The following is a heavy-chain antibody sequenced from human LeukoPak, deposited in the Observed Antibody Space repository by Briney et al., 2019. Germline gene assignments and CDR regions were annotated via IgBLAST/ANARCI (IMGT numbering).Heavy chain of an antibody. D-gene: IGHD6-6*01. CDR1: GFTFSSYS. J-gene: IGHJ4*02. V-gene: IGHV3-21*01. CDR3: ARHRSSWLIDY. Sequence: PGGSLRLSCAASGFTFSSYSMNWVRQAPGKGLEWVSSISSSSSYIYYADSVKGRFTISRDNAKSSLYLQMNSLRAEDTAVYYCARHRSSWLIDYWGQGTLVTVSS. CDR2: ISSSSSYI.